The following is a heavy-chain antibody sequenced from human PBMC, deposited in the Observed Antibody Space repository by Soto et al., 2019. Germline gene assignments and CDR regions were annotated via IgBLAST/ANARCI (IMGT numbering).Heavy chain of an antibody. D-gene: IGHD3-16*01. CDR2: INPNSGGI. CDR1: GYTFTGYY. CDR3: ARVGGVLRDNWFDP. J-gene: IGHJ5*02. Sequence: GASVKVSCKASGYTFTGYYMHWVRQAPGQGLEWMGWINPNSGGINYAQKFQGWVTMTRDTSISTAYMELSRLRSDDTAVYYCARVGGVLRDNWFDPWGQGTLVTVSS. V-gene: IGHV1-2*04.